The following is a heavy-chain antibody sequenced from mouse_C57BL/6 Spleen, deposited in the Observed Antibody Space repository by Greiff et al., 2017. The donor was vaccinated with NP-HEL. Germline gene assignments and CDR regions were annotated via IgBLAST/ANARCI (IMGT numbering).Heavy chain of an antibody. CDR2: IDPNSGGT. CDR1: GYTFTSYW. Sequence: QVQLKQPGAELVKPGASVKLSCKASGYTFTSYWMHWVKQRPGRGLEWIGRIDPNSGGTKYNEKFKSKATLTVDKPSSTAYMQLSSLTSEDSAVYYCARSGPYDLWFAYWGQGTLVTVSA. V-gene: IGHV1-72*01. CDR3: ARSGPYDLWFAY. D-gene: IGHD2-3*01. J-gene: IGHJ3*01.